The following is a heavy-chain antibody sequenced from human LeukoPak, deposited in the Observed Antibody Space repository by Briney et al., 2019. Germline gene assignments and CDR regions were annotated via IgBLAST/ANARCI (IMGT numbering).Heavy chain of an antibody. D-gene: IGHD3-22*01. Sequence: ASVKVSCKASGYTFTSYYMHWVRQAPGQGLEWMGIINPSGGSTSYAQKFQGRVTMTRDTSTSTVYMELSSLRPEDTAVYYCARDPVPIYDSSGYYGLEVDYWGQGTLVTVSS. J-gene: IGHJ4*02. CDR1: GYTFTSYY. V-gene: IGHV1-46*01. CDR3: ARDPVPIYDSSGYYGLEVDY. CDR2: INPSGGST.